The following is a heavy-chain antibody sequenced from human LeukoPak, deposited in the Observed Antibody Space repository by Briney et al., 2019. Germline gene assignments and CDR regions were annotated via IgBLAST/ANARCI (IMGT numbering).Heavy chain of an antibody. CDR2: INPSGGST. CDR1: GYTFTIYY. J-gene: IGHJ4*02. CDR3: ARYFSGTSFHFDY. Sequence: ASVKVSCKASGYTFTIYYIRWVRQAPGQGLEWMGIINPSGGSTNYAQKFQGRVTMTRDTSISTAYMELSRLTSDDTAVYYCARYFSGTSFHFDYWGQGTLVTVSS. V-gene: IGHV1-46*01. D-gene: IGHD2-2*01.